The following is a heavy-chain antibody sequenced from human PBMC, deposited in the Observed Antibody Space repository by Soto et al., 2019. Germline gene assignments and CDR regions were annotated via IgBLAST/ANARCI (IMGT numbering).Heavy chain of an antibody. CDR1: GFTFSSYW. Sequence: PGGSLRLSCTASGFTFSSYWMYWVRQAPGKGLVWVSRINSDVSSTAYADSVKGRVTISRDNAKNSLYLQMNSLRAEDTAVYYCARVDTASRTFDYWGQGTLVNVSS. D-gene: IGHD5-18*01. J-gene: IGHJ4*02. CDR3: ARVDTASRTFDY. V-gene: IGHV3-74*01. CDR2: INSDVSST.